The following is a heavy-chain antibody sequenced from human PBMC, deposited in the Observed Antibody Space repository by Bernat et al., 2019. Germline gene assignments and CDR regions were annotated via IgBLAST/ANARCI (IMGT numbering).Heavy chain of an antibody. Sequence: QVQLVESGGGVVQPGRSLRLSCAASGFTFSSYGMHWVRQAPGKRLDWVAVISYDGSNKYYADSVKGRFTISRDNSKNTLYLQMNSLRAEDTAVYYCAKDLEGYSGYDSGAERGDGGFDYWGQGTLVTVSS. CDR3: AKDLEGYSGYDSGAERGDGGFDY. CDR2: ISYDGSNK. CDR1: GFTFSSYG. J-gene: IGHJ4*02. D-gene: IGHD5-12*01. V-gene: IGHV3-30*18.